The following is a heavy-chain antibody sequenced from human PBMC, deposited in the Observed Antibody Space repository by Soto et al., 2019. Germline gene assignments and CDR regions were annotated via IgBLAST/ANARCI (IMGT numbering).Heavy chain of an antibody. Sequence: QITLKESGPTLVKPTQTLTLTCAFSGFSLSTSGVGVALIRQPPGKALEWLALIYWDYDKRYSPSLKSRLTITKETSKNQAVLTMTNMDPVDTATYHCAHSLGAFDIWGKGTMVTVSS. J-gene: IGHJ3*02. CDR1: GFSLSTSGVG. CDR3: AHSLGAFDI. D-gene: IGHD3-10*01. V-gene: IGHV2-5*02. CDR2: IYWDYDK.